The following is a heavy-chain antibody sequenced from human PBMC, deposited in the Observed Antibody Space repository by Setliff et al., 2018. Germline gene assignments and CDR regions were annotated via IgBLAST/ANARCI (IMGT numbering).Heavy chain of an antibody. CDR1: GYEFTNYW. Sequence: GESLKISCQTSGYEFTNYWIAWVRQTPGKGLEWMGSLFPGDSDTKYSPSFQGQVTISVDTSITTAYLQWDSLQASDSAIYYCATNGASGSYYHFGSWGQGALVTVSS. CDR2: LFPGDSDT. V-gene: IGHV5-51*01. D-gene: IGHD3-10*01. CDR3: ATNGASGSYYHFGS. J-gene: IGHJ4*02.